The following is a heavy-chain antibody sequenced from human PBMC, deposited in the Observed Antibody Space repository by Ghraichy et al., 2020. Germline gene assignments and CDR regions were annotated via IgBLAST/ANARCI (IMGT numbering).Heavy chain of an antibody. D-gene: IGHD1-26*01. CDR3: ARTVHRVGPYLDY. CDR1: GFTFGSNW. Sequence: GALRLSCAASGFTFGSNWMTWVRQAPGKGLEWVGNIKQDGSEKYYVGSVKGRFSISRDNAKNSLYLQMNSLRDEDTAVYYCARTVHRVGPYLDYWGQGTLVTVSS. CDR2: IKQDGSEK. J-gene: IGHJ4*02. V-gene: IGHV3-7*01.